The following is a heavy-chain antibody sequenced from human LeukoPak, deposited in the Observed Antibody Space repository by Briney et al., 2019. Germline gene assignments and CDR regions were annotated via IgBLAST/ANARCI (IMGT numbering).Heavy chain of an antibody. CDR2: INPNSGGT. CDR1: GYTFTGYY. J-gene: IGHJ4*02. D-gene: IGHD2-15*01. V-gene: IGHV1-2*02. Sequence: ASVKVSCEASGYTFTGYYMHWVRQAPGQGLEWMGWINPNSGGTNYAQKFQGRVTMTRDTSISTAYMELSRLRSDDTAVYYCARGAAHAEYYFDYWGQGTLVTVSS. CDR3: ARGAAHAEYYFDY.